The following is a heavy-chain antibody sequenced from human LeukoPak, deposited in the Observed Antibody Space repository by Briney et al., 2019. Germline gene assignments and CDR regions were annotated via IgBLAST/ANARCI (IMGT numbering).Heavy chain of an antibody. CDR3: AGTRGYSWTRAFDI. CDR1: GYSISSGYY. D-gene: IGHD5-18*01. Sequence: PSETLSLTCTVSGYSISSGYYWGWIRQPPGKGLEWSGSIYRSGSTYYNPSLKSRVTISVDTSKNQFSLKLSSVTAADTAVYYCAGTRGYSWTRAFDIWGQGTMVTVSS. J-gene: IGHJ3*02. V-gene: IGHV4-38-2*02. CDR2: IYRSGST.